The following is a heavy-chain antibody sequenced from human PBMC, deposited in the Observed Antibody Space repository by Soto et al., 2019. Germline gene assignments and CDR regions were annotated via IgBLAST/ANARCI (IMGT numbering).Heavy chain of an antibody. CDR1: GFTVSSNY. D-gene: IGHD4-17*01. CDR3: ASLITVNSNDY. Sequence: GGSLRLSCAASGFTVSSNYMSWVRQAPGKGLEWVSVLYISGATYYADSVKGRFTISRDNSKNTLYLQMNSLKAEDTGVYYCASLITVNSNDYWGQGTLVTVSS. J-gene: IGHJ4*02. V-gene: IGHV3-66*01. CDR2: LYISGAT.